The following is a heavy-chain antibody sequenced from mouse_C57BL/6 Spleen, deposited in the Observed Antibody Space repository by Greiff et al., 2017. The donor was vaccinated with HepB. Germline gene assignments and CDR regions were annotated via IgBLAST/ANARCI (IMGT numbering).Heavy chain of an antibody. CDR1: GFTFSSYA. CDR3: ARVPYNYGSSHWNFDV. D-gene: IGHD1-1*01. J-gene: IGHJ1*03. CDR2: ISDGGSYT. Sequence: EVKLMESGGGLVKPGGSLKLSCAASGFTFSSYAMSWVRQTPEKRLEWVATISDGGSYTYYPDNVKGRFTISRDNATNNLYLQMSHLKSEDTAMYYCARVPYNYGSSHWNFDVWGTGTTVTVSS. V-gene: IGHV5-4*03.